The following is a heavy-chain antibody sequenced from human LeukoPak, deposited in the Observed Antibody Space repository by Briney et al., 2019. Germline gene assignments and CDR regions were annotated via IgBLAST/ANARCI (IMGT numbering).Heavy chain of an antibody. CDR2: ISYDGSNK. Sequence: GGSLRLSCAASGFTFSSYGMHWVRQAPGKGLEWVAVISYDGSNKYYADSVKGRFTISRDNSKNTLYLQMNSLRAEDTAVYYCAKVSAVAGTNAPYYYYYYMDVWGKGTTVTVSS. J-gene: IGHJ6*03. CDR3: AKVSAVAGTNAPYYYYYYMDV. CDR1: GFTFSSYG. D-gene: IGHD6-19*01. V-gene: IGHV3-30*18.